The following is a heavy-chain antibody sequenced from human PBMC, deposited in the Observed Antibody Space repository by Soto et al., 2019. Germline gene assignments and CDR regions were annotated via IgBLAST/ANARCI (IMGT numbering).Heavy chain of an antibody. CDR3: ALTYGGNGYFEY. CDR2: ISGSGGTT. J-gene: IGHJ4*02. Sequence: LRLSCAASGFTFSSYAMNWVRQVPGKGLEWVSSISGSGGTTHYADSVEGRITISRDNAKNSLYLQMNSLRAEDTAVYYCALTYGGNGYFEYWGQGTLVTVSS. CDR1: GFTFSSYA. V-gene: IGHV3-23*01. D-gene: IGHD2-21*02.